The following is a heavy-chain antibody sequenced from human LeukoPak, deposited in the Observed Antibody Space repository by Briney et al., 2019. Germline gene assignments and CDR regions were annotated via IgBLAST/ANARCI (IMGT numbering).Heavy chain of an antibody. J-gene: IGHJ6*03. V-gene: IGHV4-61*02. CDR3: ARVGLVTTGRRSYYMDV. CDR1: GGSISSGSYY. D-gene: IGHD4-17*01. Sequence: SETLSLTCTVSGGSISSGSYYWSWIRQPAGKGLEWIGRIYTSGSTNYNPSLKSRVTISVDTSKNQFSLKLSSVTAADTAVYYCARVGLVTTGRRSYYMDVWGKGTTVTVSS. CDR2: IYTSGST.